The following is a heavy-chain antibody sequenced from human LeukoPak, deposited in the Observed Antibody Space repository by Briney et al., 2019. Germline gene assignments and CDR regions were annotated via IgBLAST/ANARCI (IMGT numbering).Heavy chain of an antibody. D-gene: IGHD3-22*01. Sequence: SETLSLTCTVSGGSISSGSYYWSWIRQPAGKGLEWIGRIYTSGSTNYNPSLKSRVTISVDTSKNQFSLKLSAVTAADTAVYYCARDRSVIVTNWGQGTLVTVSS. J-gene: IGHJ4*02. CDR3: ARDRSVIVTN. CDR2: IYTSGST. CDR1: GGSISSGSYY. V-gene: IGHV4-61*02.